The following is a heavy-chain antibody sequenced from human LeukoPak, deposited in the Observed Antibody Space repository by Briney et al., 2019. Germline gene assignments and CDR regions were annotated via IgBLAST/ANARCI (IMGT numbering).Heavy chain of an antibody. J-gene: IGHJ5*02. Sequence: GGSLRLAWAAYGFTFSDYYMSWIRQPAGRGLEWVSYINSSGSTIYYAASVKGRFTISRDNAKNSLYLQMNSLRAEDTAVYYCAREEMGWFDPWGQGTLVTVSS. V-gene: IGHV3-11*04. D-gene: IGHD2-8*01. CDR3: AREEMGWFDP. CDR1: GFTFSDYY. CDR2: INSSGSTI.